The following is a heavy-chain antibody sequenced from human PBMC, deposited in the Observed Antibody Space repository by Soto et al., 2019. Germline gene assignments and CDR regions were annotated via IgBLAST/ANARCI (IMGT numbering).Heavy chain of an antibody. CDR2: IIPILGIA. CDR3: ARDPGGVNWFDP. V-gene: IGHV1-69*08. CDR1: GGTFSSYT. J-gene: IGHJ5*02. Sequence: QVQLVQSGAEVKKPGSSVKVSCKASGGTFSSYTISWVREAPGQGLEWMGRIIPILGIANYAQKFQSRVRITAEKSTVTAYMELSSLTSEDTAVYYRARDPGGVNWFDPWGQGTLVTVSS. D-gene: IGHD2-15*01.